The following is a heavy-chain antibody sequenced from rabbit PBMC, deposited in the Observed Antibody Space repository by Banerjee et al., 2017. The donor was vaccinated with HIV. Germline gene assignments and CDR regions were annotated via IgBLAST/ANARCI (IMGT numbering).Heavy chain of an antibody. CDR2: IDPVFGSA. D-gene: IGHD8-1*01. V-gene: IGHV1S47*01. Sequence: QEQLVESGGGLVQPGESLTLSCKASGFDFSSYYMSWVRQAPGKGLEWIGYIDPVFGSAYYASWVNGRFSISRENTQNTVSLQLTSLTVADTATYFCARDAGSGPYIDGYFNLWGQGTLVTVS. J-gene: IGHJ4*01. CDR1: GFDFSSYY. CDR3: ARDAGSGPYIDGYFNL.